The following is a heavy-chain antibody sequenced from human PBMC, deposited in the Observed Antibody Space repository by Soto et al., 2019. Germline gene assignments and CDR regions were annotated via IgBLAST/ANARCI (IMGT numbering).Heavy chain of an antibody. CDR2: ISAYNGNT. V-gene: IGHV1-18*01. Sequence: ASVKVSCKASGYTFTSYGISWVRQAPGQGLEWMGWISAYNGNTNYAQKLQGRVTMTTDTSTSTAYMELRSLRSDDTAVYYCARAVAGTFGALDYSVYCGQGTLATVSS. D-gene: IGHD6-19*01. J-gene: IGHJ4*02. CDR1: GYTFTSYG. CDR3: ARAVAGTFGALDYSVY.